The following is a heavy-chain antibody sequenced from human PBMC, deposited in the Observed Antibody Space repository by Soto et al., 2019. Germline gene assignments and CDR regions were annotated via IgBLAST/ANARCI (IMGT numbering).Heavy chain of an antibody. CDR1: GFTFSSYA. CDR2: INSRGGST. Sequence: GGSLRLSCAASGFTFSSYAMSWVRQAPGKGLEWVSAINSRGGSTYYADSVKGRFTISRDSSKNTLYLQMNSLRAEDTAVYYCAKGGADILTGYLNYMDVWGKGTTVTVSS. D-gene: IGHD3-9*01. V-gene: IGHV3-23*01. CDR3: AKGGADILTGYLNYMDV. J-gene: IGHJ6*03.